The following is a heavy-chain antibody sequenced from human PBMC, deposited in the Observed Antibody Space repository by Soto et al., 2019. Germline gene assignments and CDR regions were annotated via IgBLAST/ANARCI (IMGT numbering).Heavy chain of an antibody. CDR3: ATCEAEDSSSWYFDY. CDR1: GFTFSSYA. J-gene: IGHJ4*02. Sequence: EVQLLESGGGLVQPGGSRRLSCAASGFTFSSYAMSWVRQAPGKGLEWVSAISGSGGSTYYADSVKGRFTISRANYKNTLYLQRNSLRAEDTAVYYCATCEAEDSSSWYFDYWGQGTLVTVSS. D-gene: IGHD6-13*01. V-gene: IGHV3-23*01. CDR2: ISGSGGST.